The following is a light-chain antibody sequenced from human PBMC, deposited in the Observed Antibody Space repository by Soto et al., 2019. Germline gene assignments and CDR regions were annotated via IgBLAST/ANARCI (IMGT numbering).Light chain of an antibody. CDR1: SSDVGSYNL. CDR3: CSYAGSSTFVV. CDR2: KGS. J-gene: IGLJ2*01. V-gene: IGLV2-23*03. Sequence: QSALTQPASVSGSPGQSITISCTGTSSDVGSYNLVSWYQQHPGKAPKLMIYKGSKRPSGVSNRFSVSKSGNTTTLTISGRQAEAEADYYCCSYAGSSTFVVFGGGTKLTVL.